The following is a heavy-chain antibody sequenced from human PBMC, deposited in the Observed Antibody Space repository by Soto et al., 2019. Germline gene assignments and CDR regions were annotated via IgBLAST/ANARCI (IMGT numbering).Heavy chain of an antibody. Sequence: QVQLVESGGGVVQPGRSLRLSCAASGFTFSSYGMHWVRQAPGKGLEWVAVIWYDGSNKYYADSVKGRFTISRDNSKNTLYLQMNILRAEDTAGYYCAIDVTLHVTWGAFDIWGQGTMVTVSS. J-gene: IGHJ3*02. D-gene: IGHD7-27*01. CDR3: AIDVTLHVTWGAFDI. CDR1: GFTFSSYG. CDR2: IWYDGSNK. V-gene: IGHV3-33*01.